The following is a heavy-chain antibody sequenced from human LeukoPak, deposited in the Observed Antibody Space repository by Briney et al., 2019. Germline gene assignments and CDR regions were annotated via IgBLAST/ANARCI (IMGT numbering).Heavy chain of an antibody. CDR3: AKEKAIATINYGLDV. D-gene: IGHD1-1*01. Sequence: GGSLRLSCAASGFIFDTYGMLWVRQAPGKGLEWVAVIAYDGSNKVYADSVKGRFTISRDNSKNTLYLQMNSLRGEDTAVYYCAKEKAIATINYGLDVWGQGTTATASS. CDR1: GFIFDTYG. CDR2: IAYDGSNK. J-gene: IGHJ6*02. V-gene: IGHV3-30*18.